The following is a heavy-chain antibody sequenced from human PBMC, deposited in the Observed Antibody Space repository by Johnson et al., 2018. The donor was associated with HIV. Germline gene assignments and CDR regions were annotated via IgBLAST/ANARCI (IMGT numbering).Heavy chain of an antibody. CDR2: ISSSGNSI. CDR1: GFSFSDYY. CDR3: PRETNSAMAGDAFDI. J-gene: IGHJ3*02. Sequence: QVQLVESGGGLVKPGGSLRLVCAASGFSFSDYYMSWIRQAPGKGLEWVSFISSSGNSIYHADSVEGRFAISRDNAKNTLYLQMNSLRAEDTAVYYCPRETNSAMAGDAFDIWGQGTMVTVSS. V-gene: IGHV3-11*04. D-gene: IGHD5-18*01.